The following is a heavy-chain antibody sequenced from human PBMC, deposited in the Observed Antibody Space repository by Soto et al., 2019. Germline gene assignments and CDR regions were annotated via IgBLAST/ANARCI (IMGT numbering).Heavy chain of an antibody. CDR2: IKSKTDGGTT. V-gene: IGHV3-15*07. J-gene: IGHJ6*02. CDR3: TTEPIDDIAAPTFDYYYGMDV. D-gene: IGHD6-6*01. CDR1: GFTFSNAW. Sequence: PGGSLRLSCAASGFTFSNAWMNWVRQAPGKGLEWVGRIKSKTDGGTTDYAAPVKGRFTISRDDSKNTLYLQMNSLKTEDTAVYYCTTEPIDDIAAPTFDYYYGMDVWGQGTTVTVSS.